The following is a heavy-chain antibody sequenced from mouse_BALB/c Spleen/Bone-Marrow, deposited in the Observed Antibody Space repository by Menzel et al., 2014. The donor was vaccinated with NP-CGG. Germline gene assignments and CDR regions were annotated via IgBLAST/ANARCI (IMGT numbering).Heavy chain of an antibody. CDR3: ARGGNYQAWFAY. D-gene: IGHD2-1*01. Sequence: EVKLVESGPELVKPGASVKISCKASGYSFTGYFMNWVMQSHGKSLEWIGRINPYNGDTFYNQKSKGKATLTVDKSSSTAHMELRSLASEDSAVYYCARGGNYQAWFAYWGQGTLVTVSA. CDR1: GYSFTGYF. J-gene: IGHJ3*01. V-gene: IGHV1-20*02. CDR2: INPYNGDT.